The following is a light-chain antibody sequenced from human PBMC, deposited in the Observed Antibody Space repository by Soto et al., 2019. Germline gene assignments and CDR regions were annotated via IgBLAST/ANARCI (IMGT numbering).Light chain of an antibody. CDR3: CSYAGRNTPYV. Sequence: QSVLTQPASASGSPGQSITISCTGTSSDVGSYNLVSWYQQHPGKAPKLMIYEVSKRPSGVSNRFSGSKSGNTASLTISGLQAEDEADYFCCSYAGRNTPYVFVTGTKVTVL. J-gene: IGLJ1*01. CDR2: EVS. CDR1: SSDVGSYNL. V-gene: IGLV2-23*02.